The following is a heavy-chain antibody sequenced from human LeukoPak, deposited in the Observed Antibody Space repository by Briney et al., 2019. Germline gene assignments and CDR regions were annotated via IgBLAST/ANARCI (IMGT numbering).Heavy chain of an antibody. CDR2: IRSKAYGGTT. J-gene: IGHJ4*02. V-gene: IGHV3-49*04. Sequence: GGSLRLSCTASGFTFGDYAMSWVRQAPGKGREWVGFIRSKAYGGTTEYAASVKGRFNISRDDSKSIAYLQMNSLKTEDTAVYYCTRQQLYYFVYWGQGTLVTVSS. D-gene: IGHD6-13*01. CDR3: TRQQLYYFVY. CDR1: GFTFGDYA.